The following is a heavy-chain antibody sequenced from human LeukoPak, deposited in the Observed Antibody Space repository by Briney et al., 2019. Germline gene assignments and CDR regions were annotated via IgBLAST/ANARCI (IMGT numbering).Heavy chain of an antibody. Sequence: GGSLRLSCAASRFTFSRYGMHWVRQAPGKGLEWVAFIRYDGSNKYYADSVKGRFTISRDNSKDTLYLQMNSLRAEDTAVYYCARDLGRHYYEWGFDYWGQGTLVTVSS. CDR3: ARDLGRHYYEWGFDY. D-gene: IGHD3-22*01. CDR1: RFTFSRYG. CDR2: IRYDGSNK. J-gene: IGHJ4*02. V-gene: IGHV3-30*02.